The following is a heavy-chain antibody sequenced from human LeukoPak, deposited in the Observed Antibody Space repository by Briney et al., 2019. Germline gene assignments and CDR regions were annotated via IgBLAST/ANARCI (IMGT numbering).Heavy chain of an antibody. D-gene: IGHD3-3*01. CDR3: ARGGVLRFLEWLFEFDY. CDR2: INPSGGST. J-gene: IGHJ4*02. Sequence: ASEKVSCKASGYTFTSYYMHWVRQAPGQGLEWMGIINPSGGSTSYAQKFQGRVTMTRDMSTSTVYMELSSLRSEDTAVYYCARGGVLRFLEWLFEFDYWGQGTLVTVSS. CDR1: GYTFTSYY. V-gene: IGHV1-46*01.